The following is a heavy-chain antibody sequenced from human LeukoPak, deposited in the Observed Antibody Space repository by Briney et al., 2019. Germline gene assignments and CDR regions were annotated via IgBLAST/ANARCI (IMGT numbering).Heavy chain of an antibody. CDR3: VRDWGYTGNFEF. D-gene: IGHD5-12*01. V-gene: IGHV3-21*01. CDR1: GFTFSSYS. Sequence: PGGSLRLCCAASGFTFSSYSINWVRQAAGKVLEWVSSIRSSSSFISYADSVKGRSTISRDNAKNSVFLQMNSLRAEDTAVYYCVRDWGYTGNFEFWGQGTLVTVSS. J-gene: IGHJ4*02. CDR2: IRSSSSFI.